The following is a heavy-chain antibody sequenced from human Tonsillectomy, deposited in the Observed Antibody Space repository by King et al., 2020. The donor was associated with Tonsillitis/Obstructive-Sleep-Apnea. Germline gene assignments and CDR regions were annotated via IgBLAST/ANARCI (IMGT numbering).Heavy chain of an antibody. CDR2: IGGSGSTT. V-gene: IGHV3-23*04. CDR1: GFTFSSYG. Sequence: EVQLVESGGALVQPGGSLRLSCAASGFTFSSYGMSWVRQAPGKGLEWVSSIGGSGSTTYYGDSVKGRFTISRDNSKDTMYLQLSSLRAEDTAVYYCAALHSGGSWSWGQGTLVTVSS. J-gene: IGHJ5*02. D-gene: IGHD2-15*01. CDR3: AALHSGGSWS.